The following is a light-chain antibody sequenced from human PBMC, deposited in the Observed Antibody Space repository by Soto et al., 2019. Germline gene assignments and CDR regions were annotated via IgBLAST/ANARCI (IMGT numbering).Light chain of an antibody. Sequence: EIVLTQSPGTLSLSPGARATLSCRASQTVSSNFLAWYQQKPGQAPRLLIYGASSRATGIPDRFSGSGSGTDFTLTISRLEPEDFAVYYCQQYGSSPWTFGQGTKMEMK. V-gene: IGKV3-20*01. CDR2: GAS. CDR3: QQYGSSPWT. CDR1: QTVSSNF. J-gene: IGKJ1*01.